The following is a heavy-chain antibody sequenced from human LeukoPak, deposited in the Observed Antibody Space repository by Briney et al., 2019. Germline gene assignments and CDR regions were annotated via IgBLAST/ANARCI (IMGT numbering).Heavy chain of an antibody. D-gene: IGHD5-12*01. Sequence: PGGSLRLSCAASGFTFSSYAMSWVRQAPGKGLEWVSAISGSGGSTYYAYSVKGRFTISRDNSKNTLYLQMNSLRAEDTAVYYCAITFSGYASKFDYWGQGTLVTVSS. CDR1: GFTFSSYA. V-gene: IGHV3-23*01. CDR3: AITFSGYASKFDY. J-gene: IGHJ4*02. CDR2: ISGSGGST.